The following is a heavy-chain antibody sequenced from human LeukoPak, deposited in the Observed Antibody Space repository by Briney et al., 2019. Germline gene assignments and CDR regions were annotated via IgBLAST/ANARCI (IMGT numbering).Heavy chain of an antibody. CDR1: GYTFPSYF. D-gene: IGHD2-21*01. V-gene: IGHV1-46*01. CDR2: INPTGGST. J-gene: IGHJ3*02. Sequence: GASVKVSCKASGYTFPSYFMHWVRQAPGQGLEWMGIINPTGGSTTYAQKFQGRVTMTRDTSTSTVYMELSSLRSDDTAVYYCARHVDGGAFDIWGQGTMVTVSS. CDR3: ARHVDGGAFDI.